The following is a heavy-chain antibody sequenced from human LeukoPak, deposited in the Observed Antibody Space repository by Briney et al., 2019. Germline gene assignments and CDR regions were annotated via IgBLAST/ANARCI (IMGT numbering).Heavy chain of an antibody. CDR1: GFTFSSYG. V-gene: IGHV3-30*02. J-gene: IGHJ6*03. D-gene: IGHD1-26*01. Sequence: GGSLRLSCVASGFTFSSYGMHWDRQAPGRGLEWVAFIRYDGSNKYYADSVKGRFTISRDNPKNTVYLQMNSLRGEDTAVYYCAKDRGDYYYMDVWGKGTMVTVSS. CDR2: IRYDGSNK. CDR3: AKDRGDYYYMDV.